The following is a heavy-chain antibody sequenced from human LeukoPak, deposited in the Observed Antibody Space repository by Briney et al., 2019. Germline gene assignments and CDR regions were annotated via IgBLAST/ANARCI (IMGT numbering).Heavy chain of an antibody. D-gene: IGHD2-2*02. CDR2: IIPIFGTA. Sequence: SVKLSCKASGATFSSYAISWVRHAHGQGLEWKGGIIPIFGTANYAQKFQGRVTITVDKSTSTAYMELSSLRSEDTAVYYCARDRPAAIGGWFDPWGQGTLVTVSS. J-gene: IGHJ5*02. CDR3: ARDRPAAIGGWFDP. CDR1: GATFSSYA. V-gene: IGHV1-69*06.